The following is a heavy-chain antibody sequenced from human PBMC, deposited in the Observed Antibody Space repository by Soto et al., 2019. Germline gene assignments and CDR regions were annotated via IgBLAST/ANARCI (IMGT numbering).Heavy chain of an antibody. CDR1: GGTFSSYA. J-gene: IGHJ3*02. D-gene: IGHD3-3*01. CDR3: ARSGRFIAPPRPDDAFDI. CDR2: IIPIFGTA. Sequence: QVQLVQSGAEVQKPGSSVKVSCKASGGTFSSYAISWVRQAPGQGLEWMGGIIPIFGTANYAQKFQGRVTITADESTSTAYMELSSLRSEDTAVYYCARSGRFIAPPRPDDAFDIWGQGTMVTVSS. V-gene: IGHV1-69*01.